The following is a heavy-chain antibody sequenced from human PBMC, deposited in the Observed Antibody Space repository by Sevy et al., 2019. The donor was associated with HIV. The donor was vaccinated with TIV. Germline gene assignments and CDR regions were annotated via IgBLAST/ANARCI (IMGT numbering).Heavy chain of an antibody. Sequence: SETLSLTCGVSGASIRRDNWWSWVRQPPGKGLEWIGEIYHSGTTNYNPSLMSRVSMSADKSKNQISLKLSSVTAADTAVYYCARDGIRRDYYYGMDVWGQGTTVTVSS. CDR3: ARDGIRRDYYYGMDV. V-gene: IGHV4-4*02. CDR1: GASIRRDNW. CDR2: IYHSGTT. D-gene: IGHD1-26*01. J-gene: IGHJ6*02.